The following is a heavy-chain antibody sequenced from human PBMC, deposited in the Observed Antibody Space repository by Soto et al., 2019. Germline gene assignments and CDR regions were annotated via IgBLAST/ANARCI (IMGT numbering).Heavy chain of an antibody. CDR3: ARVCSGGICYPRYFFYYGMDV. CDR1: GYTFTSYA. Sequence: ASVKVSCKASGYTFTSYAMHWVRQAPGQRLEWMGWINAGNGNTKYSQKFQGRVSITRGTSASTAYMELSSLRSEDTAVFYRARVCSGGICYPRYFFYYGMDVWGHGKTVTV. V-gene: IGHV1-3*01. D-gene: IGHD2-15*01. CDR2: INAGNGNT. J-gene: IGHJ6*02.